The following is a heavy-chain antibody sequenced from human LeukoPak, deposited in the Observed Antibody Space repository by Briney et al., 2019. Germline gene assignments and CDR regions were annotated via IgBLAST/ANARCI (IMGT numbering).Heavy chain of an antibody. CDR2: INPSDGST. J-gene: IGHJ5*02. CDR3: TRAPRESSTMLDR. Sequence: ASVKVSCKASGYTFISFWIQWVRQAPGQGLEWMGLINPSDGSTTYTHRFQGRVTVTRDTSTSTVYMDLSSLKSEDTAVYYCTRAPRESSTMLDRWGQGTLVTVSS. CDR1: GYTFISFW. V-gene: IGHV1-46*01. D-gene: IGHD6-13*01.